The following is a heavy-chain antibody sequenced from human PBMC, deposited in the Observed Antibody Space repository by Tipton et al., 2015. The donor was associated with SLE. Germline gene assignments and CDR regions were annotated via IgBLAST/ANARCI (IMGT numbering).Heavy chain of an antibody. CDR1: GASISTEGYS. J-gene: IGHJ4*02. CDR3: ARSGSYSQFDY. CDR2: IYYSGST. Sequence: TLSLTCVVSGASISTEGYSWSWIRQPPGKGLEWIGYIYYSGSTNYNPSLKSRVTISVDTSKNQFSLKLSSVTAADTAVYYCARSGSYSQFDYWGQGTLVTVSS. D-gene: IGHD1-26*01. V-gene: IGHV4-61*08.